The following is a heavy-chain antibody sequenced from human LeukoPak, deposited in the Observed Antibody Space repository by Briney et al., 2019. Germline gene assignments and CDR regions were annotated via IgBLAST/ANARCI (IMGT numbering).Heavy chain of an antibody. J-gene: IGHJ4*02. CDR2: ISGSGGNT. CDR1: GFTFTNYP. D-gene: IGHD4-17*01. V-gene: IGHV3-23*01. CDR3: ARERITTTASDY. Sequence: LPGGSLRLSCAASGFTFTNYPMNWVRQAPGKGLEWVSDISGSGGNTHYADSVKGRFTISRDNSKNTLYLQMDSLRAEDTAIYYCARERITTTASDYWGQGTLVTVSS.